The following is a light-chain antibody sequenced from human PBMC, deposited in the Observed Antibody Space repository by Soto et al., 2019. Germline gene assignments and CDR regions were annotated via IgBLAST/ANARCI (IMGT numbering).Light chain of an antibody. V-gene: IGKV3-20*01. Sequence: EIVLTQSPGTLSLSPGERAALSCRASQNVGSAYLAWYQQKSGQAPRLLIYGTTGRATGIPDRFSGSGSGTVFTRTINRLEPEDVAVYYYQHYGTSPWTFGQGTKVEIK. CDR1: QNVGSAY. CDR2: GTT. CDR3: QHYGTSPWT. J-gene: IGKJ1*01.